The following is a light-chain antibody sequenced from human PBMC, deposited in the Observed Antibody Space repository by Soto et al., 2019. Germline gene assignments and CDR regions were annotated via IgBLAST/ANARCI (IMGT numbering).Light chain of an antibody. CDR2: GAS. CDR3: QQYNNWPPDRT. Sequence: EIVMTQSPATLSVSPGERATLSCRASQSVGSNLAWYQLKPGQAPRLLIYGASTRATGIPARFRGSGSRTDFTPPISSPQAEDFAIYFCQQYNNWPPDRTFGQGTKVEIK. CDR1: QSVGSN. V-gene: IGKV3-15*01. J-gene: IGKJ1*01.